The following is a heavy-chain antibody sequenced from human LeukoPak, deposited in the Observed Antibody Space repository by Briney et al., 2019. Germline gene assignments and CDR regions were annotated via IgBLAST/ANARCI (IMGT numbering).Heavy chain of an antibody. V-gene: IGHV3-7*01. CDR2: TKKDGSEI. Sequence: PGGSLRLPCAASGFTFSNFRVSWGRQVPGEGLGGVGDTKKDGSEIHYVASVTGRLTISRDNAQNSLSLHMHSLRAEDTAVYYCTRDRQGSEIYSTDYWGRGTLVTVSS. D-gene: IGHD3-10*01. CDR3: TRDRQGSEIYSTDY. J-gene: IGHJ4*02. CDR1: GFTFSNFR.